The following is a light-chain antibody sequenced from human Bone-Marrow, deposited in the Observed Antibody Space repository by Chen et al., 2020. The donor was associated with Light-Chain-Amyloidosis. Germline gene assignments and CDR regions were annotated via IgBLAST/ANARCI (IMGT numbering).Light chain of an antibody. Sequence: SYVLTQPSSVSVAPGQTATIACGGNNIGSTSVHWYQQTPGQAPILVVYVDSDRHSGIPERLAGSNSGNTATLPIGRVEARDEADYYCQVWDRSSDRPVFGGGTKLTVL. J-gene: IGLJ3*02. CDR3: QVWDRSSDRPV. CDR1: NIGSTS. V-gene: IGLV3-21*02. CDR2: VDS.